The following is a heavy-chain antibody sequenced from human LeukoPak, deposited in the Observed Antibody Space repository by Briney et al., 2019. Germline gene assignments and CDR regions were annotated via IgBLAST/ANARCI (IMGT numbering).Heavy chain of an antibody. V-gene: IGHV4-38-2*02. Sequence: SETLSLTCTVSGYSISSGYYWGWIRRPPGKGLEWIGSIYYSGSTYYNPSLKSRVTISVDTSKNQFSLKLSSVTAADTAVYYCARDPPDSSGWYSICYYYGMDVWGQGTTVTVSS. CDR2: IYYSGST. CDR3: ARDPPDSSGWYSICYYYGMDV. J-gene: IGHJ6*02. CDR1: GYSISSGYY. D-gene: IGHD6-19*01.